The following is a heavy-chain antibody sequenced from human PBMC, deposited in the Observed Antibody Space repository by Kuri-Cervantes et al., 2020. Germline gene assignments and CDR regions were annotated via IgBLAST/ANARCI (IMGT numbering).Heavy chain of an antibody. CDR1: GFTFSNYG. D-gene: IGHD3-10*01. Sequence: GESLKISCAASGFTFSNYGMHWVRQAPGKGLEWVALISYHGSDKYYADSVKGRFTISRDNSKNTLYLQMNSLRAEDTAVYYCAKNIRGDIINFFDYWGQGTLVTVSS. CDR3: AKNIRGDIINFFDY. J-gene: IGHJ4*02. CDR2: ISYHGSDK. V-gene: IGHV3-30*18.